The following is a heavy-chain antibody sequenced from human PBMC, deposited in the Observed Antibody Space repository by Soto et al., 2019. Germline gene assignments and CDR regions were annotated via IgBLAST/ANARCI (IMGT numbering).Heavy chain of an antibody. D-gene: IGHD2-21*02. CDR2: LYYRGAT. V-gene: IGHV4-39*01. CDR3: FGVMAATLEY. CDR1: GGSIKNTNYH. J-gene: IGHJ4*01. Sequence: PSETLSLTCSVSGGSIKNTNYHWGWIRQPPGKGLEWIGTLYYRGATDYNPSLKTRVTISVDTSKNLLSLNLSSVTAADTAVYYCFGVMAATLEYWGQGTLVTVSS.